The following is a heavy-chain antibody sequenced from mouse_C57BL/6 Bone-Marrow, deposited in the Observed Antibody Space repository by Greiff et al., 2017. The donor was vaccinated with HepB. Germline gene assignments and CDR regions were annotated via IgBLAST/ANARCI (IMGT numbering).Heavy chain of an antibody. CDR2: IYPGGGYT. Sequence: QVQLKQSGAELVRPGTSVKMSCKASGYTFTNYWIGWAKQRPGHGLEWIGDIYPGGGYTNYNEKFKGKATLTADKSSSPAYMQFSSLTSEDSAIYYCARYSNFYAMDYWGQGTSVTVSS. CDR1: GYTFTNYW. D-gene: IGHD2-5*01. J-gene: IGHJ4*01. V-gene: IGHV1-63*01. CDR3: ARYSNFYAMDY.